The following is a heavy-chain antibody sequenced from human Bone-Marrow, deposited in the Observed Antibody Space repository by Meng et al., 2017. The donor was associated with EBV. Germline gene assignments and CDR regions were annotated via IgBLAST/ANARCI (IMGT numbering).Heavy chain of an antibody. V-gene: IGHV7-4-1*02. CDR3: ATSNNWSDFHY. CDR1: GYTFTSYT. J-gene: IGHJ4*02. D-gene: IGHD1-1*01. CDR2: INTNTGNP. Sequence: QVQLVQSGSELKKPGASVKVSCKTSGYTFTSYTLNWVRQAPGQGLEWMGWINTNTGNPTYALGFTGQIVFSLDTSVSTAYLQISSLKADDTGVYYCATSNNWSDFHYWGQGTLVTVSS.